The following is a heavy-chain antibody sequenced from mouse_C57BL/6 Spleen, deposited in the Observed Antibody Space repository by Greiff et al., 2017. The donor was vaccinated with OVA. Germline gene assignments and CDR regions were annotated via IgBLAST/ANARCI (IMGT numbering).Heavy chain of an antibody. CDR1: GYAFISYW. CDR3: ARSELGRGSFDY. D-gene: IGHD4-1*01. J-gene: IGHJ2*01. V-gene: IGHV1-80*01. Sequence: VQLQQSGAELVKPGASVKISCKASGYAFISYWMNWVKQRPGKGLEWIGQIYPGDGDTNYNGKFKGKATLTADKSSSTAYMQLSSLTSEDSAVYFCARSELGRGSFDYWGQGTTLTVSS. CDR2: IYPGDGDT.